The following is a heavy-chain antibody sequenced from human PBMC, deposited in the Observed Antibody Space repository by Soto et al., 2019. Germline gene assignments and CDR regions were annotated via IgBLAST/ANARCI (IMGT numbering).Heavy chain of an antibody. CDR1: GFTFDDYA. J-gene: IGHJ4*02. Sequence: GGSLRLSCAASGFTFDDYAMHWVRQAPGKGLEWVSGISWNSGSIGYADSVKGRFTISRDNAKNSLYLQMNSLRAEDTALYYCASSVTTKASFDYWGQGTLVTVSS. CDR3: ASSVTTKASFDY. D-gene: IGHD4-17*01. CDR2: ISWNSGSI. V-gene: IGHV3-9*01.